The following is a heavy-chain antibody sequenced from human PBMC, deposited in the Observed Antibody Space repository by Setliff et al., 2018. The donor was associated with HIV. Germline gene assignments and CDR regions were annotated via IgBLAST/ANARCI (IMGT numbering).Heavy chain of an antibody. J-gene: IGHJ4*02. Sequence: GGSLRLSCAASGFTIRHYSMNWVRQAPGKGLEWFSSITNRSDTLYADSVKGRLTISRDTAKNSLYLQMNSLRAEDTAVYYCARYARVPQFWGQGTLVTVSS. D-gene: IGHD1-1*01. CDR1: GFTIRHYS. CDR3: ARYARVPQF. CDR2: ITNRSDT. V-gene: IGHV3-21*04.